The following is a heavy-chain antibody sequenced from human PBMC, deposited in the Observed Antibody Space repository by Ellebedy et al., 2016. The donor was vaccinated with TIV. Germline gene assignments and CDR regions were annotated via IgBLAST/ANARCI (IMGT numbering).Heavy chain of an antibody. D-gene: IGHD4-17*01. CDR3: ARGYGDIDY. Sequence: ASVKVSCKASGYTFTSYGISWVRQAPGQGLEWMGIINPSGGSTTYAQKLQGRVTMTRDRSTSTFYMELSSLRSEDTAVYYCARGYGDIDYWGQGTLVTVSS. V-gene: IGHV1-46*04. CDR2: INPSGGST. J-gene: IGHJ4*02. CDR1: GYTFTSYG.